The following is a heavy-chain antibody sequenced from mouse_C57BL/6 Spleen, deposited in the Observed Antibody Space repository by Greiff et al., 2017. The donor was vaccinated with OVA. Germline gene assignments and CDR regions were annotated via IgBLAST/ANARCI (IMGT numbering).Heavy chain of an antibody. CDR2: ISYSGST. Sequence: ESGPGMVKPSQSLSLTCTVTGYSITSGYDWHWIRHFPGNKLEWMGYISYSGSTNYNPSLKSRISITHDTSKNHFFLKLNSVTTEDTATYYCARSIYYGNYGDYAMDYWGQGTSVTVSS. V-gene: IGHV3-1*01. CDR1: GYSITSGYD. CDR3: ARSIYYGNYGDYAMDY. D-gene: IGHD2-1*01. J-gene: IGHJ4*01.